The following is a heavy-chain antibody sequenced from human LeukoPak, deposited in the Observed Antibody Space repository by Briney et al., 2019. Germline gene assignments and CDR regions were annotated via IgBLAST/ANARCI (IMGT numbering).Heavy chain of an antibody. J-gene: IGHJ6*03. V-gene: IGHV3-30*04. D-gene: IGHD6-19*01. Sequence: PGGSLRLSCAASGFTFSSYAMRWVRQAPGKGLEWVAVISYDGSNKYYADSVRGRFTISRDNSKNTLYLQMNSLRAEDTAVYYCAKAGYSSGWHHYYYYYMDVWGKGTTVTISS. CDR2: ISYDGSNK. CDR1: GFTFSSYA. CDR3: AKAGYSSGWHHYYYYYMDV.